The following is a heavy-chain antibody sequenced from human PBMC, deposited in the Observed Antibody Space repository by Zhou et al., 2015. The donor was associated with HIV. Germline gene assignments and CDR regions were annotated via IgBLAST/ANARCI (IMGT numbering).Heavy chain of an antibody. CDR2: INTKSGDT. Sequence: QVQLVQSGAEVKKPGASVKVSCKASGYTFTGHYMHWVRQAPGQGLEWMGRINTKSGDTTYAQKFQGRVTMTRDTSISTAYMELSGVRSEDTAVYYCARGWGLAPDAFDIWGQGTMVTVSS. CDR1: GYTFTGHY. V-gene: IGHV1-2*06. D-gene: IGHD3-16*01. J-gene: IGHJ3*02. CDR3: ARGWGLAPDAFDI.